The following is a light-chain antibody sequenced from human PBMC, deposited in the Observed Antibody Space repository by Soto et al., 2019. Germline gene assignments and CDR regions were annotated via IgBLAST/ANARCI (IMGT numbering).Light chain of an antibody. CDR2: EVN. CDR3: CSYAGRSTVI. V-gene: IGLV2-23*02. CDR1: GGDIGTYNL. J-gene: IGLJ2*01. Sequence: QSALTQPASVSRSPGQSITISCTGTGGDIGTYNLVSWYQQHPGRAPKLIIFEVNKRPSGVSNRFSASKSGNTASLAISGLQAEDEADYDCCSYAGRSTVICGGGTKLTVL.